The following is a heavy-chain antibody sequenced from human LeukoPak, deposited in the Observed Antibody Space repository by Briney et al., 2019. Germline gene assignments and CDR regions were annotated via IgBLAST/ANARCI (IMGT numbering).Heavy chain of an antibody. D-gene: IGHD1-26*01. CDR3: ARYIVSYPHDAFDI. CDR1: GGSISGYY. CDR2: IYYSGST. J-gene: IGHJ3*02. Sequence: PSETLSLTCTVSGGSISGYYWSWIRQPPGKGLEWIGYIYYSGSTGYNPSLKSRVTISVDTSKKQFSLKLSSVTAADTAFYYCARYIVSYPHDAFDIWGQGTMVTVSS. V-gene: IGHV4-59*01.